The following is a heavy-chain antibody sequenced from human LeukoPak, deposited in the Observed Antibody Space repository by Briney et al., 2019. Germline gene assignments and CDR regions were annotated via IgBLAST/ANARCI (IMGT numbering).Heavy chain of an antibody. Sequence: ASVQVSCKASGYTFTGYYMNWVRQAPGQGLEWMGWINPNSGGTNYAQKFQGRVTMTRDTSISTAYLELSTLRSDDTAVYYCARESEGYSYGVAGVDPWGQGTLVTVSS. CDR1: GYTFTGYY. CDR3: ARESEGYSYGVAGVDP. D-gene: IGHD5-18*01. J-gene: IGHJ5*02. CDR2: INPNSGGT. V-gene: IGHV1-2*02.